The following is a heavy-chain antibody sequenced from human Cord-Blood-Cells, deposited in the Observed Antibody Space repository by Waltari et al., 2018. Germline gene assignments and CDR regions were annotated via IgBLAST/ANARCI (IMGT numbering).Heavy chain of an antibody. D-gene: IGHD2-21*02. CDR1: GGSFSGYY. Sequence: QVQLQQWGAGLLKPSETLSLTCAVYGGSFSGYYWSWIRQPPGKGLEWIGEINHSVSTNYNPSLKSRVTISVDTSKNQFSLKLSSVTAADTAVYYCARVKGDYYYYYGMDVWGQGTTVTVSS. CDR3: ARVKGDYYYYYGMDV. CDR2: INHSVST. J-gene: IGHJ6*02. V-gene: IGHV4-34*01.